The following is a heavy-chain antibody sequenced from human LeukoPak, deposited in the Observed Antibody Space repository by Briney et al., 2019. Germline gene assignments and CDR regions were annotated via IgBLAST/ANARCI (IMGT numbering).Heavy chain of an antibody. CDR1: GDSISGNTFY. Sequence: ETLSLTCTVSGDSISGNTFYWGWIRQSPGKGLDWIGSIYYSGYTYYNPSLKSRVTISVDTSKNQFSLKLNSVTAADTAVYFCARHDFTRRHWFDPWGQGTLVTVSS. J-gene: IGHJ5*02. CDR3: ARHDFTRRHWFDP. CDR2: IYYSGYT. V-gene: IGHV4-39*01. D-gene: IGHD3/OR15-3a*01.